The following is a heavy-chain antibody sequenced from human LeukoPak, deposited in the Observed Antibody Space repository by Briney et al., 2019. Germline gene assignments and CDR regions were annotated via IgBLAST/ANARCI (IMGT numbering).Heavy chain of an antibody. CDR1: GLTFGNYG. CDR2: IGGGGYTT. CDR3: AEVESSYCRI. D-gene: IGHD3-10*01. Sequence: GGSLRLSCVASGLTFGNYGMNWVRQAPGKGLEWVSSIGGGGYTTYYADSVRGRFTISRDNSKNSMYLQMSNLRAEDTAIYYCAEVESSYCRIWGQGTLVTVSS. J-gene: IGHJ4*01. V-gene: IGHV3-23*01.